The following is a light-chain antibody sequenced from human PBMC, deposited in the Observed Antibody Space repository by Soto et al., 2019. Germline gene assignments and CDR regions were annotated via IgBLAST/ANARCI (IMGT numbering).Light chain of an antibody. V-gene: IGLV2-14*01. CDR1: SSDVGSYNY. Sequence: QSALTQPASVSGSPGQSITISCTGTSSDVGSYNYVSWYQHHPGKAHKLLIFEVSNRPSGVSDRFSGSKSGNTASLTISGLQVEDEADYYCASSPSNTPLWVLGGGTKLTVL. J-gene: IGLJ3*02. CDR2: EVS. CDR3: ASSPSNTPLWV.